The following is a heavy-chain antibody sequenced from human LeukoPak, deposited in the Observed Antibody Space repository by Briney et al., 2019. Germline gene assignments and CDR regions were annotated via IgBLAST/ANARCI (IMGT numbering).Heavy chain of an antibody. J-gene: IGHJ4*02. CDR2: IYYSGST. Sequence: SETLSLTCTVSGGSISSYYWSWIRQPPGKGLEWIGYIYYSGSTNYNPSLKSRVTISVDTSKNQFSLKLSSVTAADTAVYYCAGTKVHETTAVTNWDYWGQGTLVTVSS. CDR1: GGSISSYY. V-gene: IGHV4-59*08. CDR3: AGTKVHETTAVTNWDY. D-gene: IGHD4-23*01.